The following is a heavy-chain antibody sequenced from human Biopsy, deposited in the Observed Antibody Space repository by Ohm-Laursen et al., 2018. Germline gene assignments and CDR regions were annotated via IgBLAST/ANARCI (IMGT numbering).Heavy chain of an antibody. J-gene: IGHJ2*01. Sequence: TLSLTCTVSGGPIDSYYWSWIRQPPGEALEWIGYIYFTGRTSYNPSLKSRVTMSVNTSTKKFSLRLSSVTAADTAVYYCASAGYNPDWNFDLWGRGTRVTVSS. D-gene: IGHD5-24*01. CDR3: ASAGYNPDWNFDL. CDR1: GGPIDSYY. CDR2: IYFTGRT. V-gene: IGHV4-59*08.